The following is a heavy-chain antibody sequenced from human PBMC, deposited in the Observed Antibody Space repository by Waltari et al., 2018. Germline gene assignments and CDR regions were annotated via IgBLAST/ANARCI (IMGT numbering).Heavy chain of an antibody. CDR2: IQYAGSIK. D-gene: IGHD6-13*01. V-gene: IGHV3-33*05. CDR3: AREYSRICFHALDG. CDR1: GFTLGNDG. Sequence: QVHVVESGGGVVQPGGSLRLSCAASGFTLGNDGMHWVRQAPGKGLESGAVIQYAGSIKNYADSVKGRFTISRENSKNTLYLEMKSLRAEDTAVYYCAREYSRICFHALDGWGQGTAVTVSS. J-gene: IGHJ6*02.